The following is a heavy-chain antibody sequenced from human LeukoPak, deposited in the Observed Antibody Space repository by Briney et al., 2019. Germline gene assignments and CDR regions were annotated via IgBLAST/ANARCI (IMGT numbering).Heavy chain of an antibody. CDR1: GYTFTSYC. CDR2: SNGGNGNT. D-gene: IGHD6-13*01. CDR3: ARDALPISSSWWEASDY. J-gene: IGHJ4*02. V-gene: IGHV1-3*01. Sequence: ASVKVSCKASGYTFTSYCMPWVRQAPGQRLEWMGWSNGGNGNTKYSQKLQGRVTMTTDTSTSTAYMELRSLRSDDTAVYYCARDALPISSSWWEASDYWGQGTLVTVSS.